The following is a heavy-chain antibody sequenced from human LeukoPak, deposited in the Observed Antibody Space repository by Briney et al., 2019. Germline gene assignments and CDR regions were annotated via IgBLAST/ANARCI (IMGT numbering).Heavy chain of an antibody. CDR3: AKDNGGLAYCGGDCGYYFDY. Sequence: GGSLRLSCAASGFTVSNNYMIWVRQAPGKGLEWVSLIYSNGVTNYADSVKGRFTISRDSSKNTLYLQMNSVRAEDTAVYYCAKDNGGLAYCGGDCGYYFDYWGQGTLVTVSS. J-gene: IGHJ4*02. CDR1: GFTVSNNY. CDR2: IYSNGVT. D-gene: IGHD2-21*02. V-gene: IGHV3-53*01.